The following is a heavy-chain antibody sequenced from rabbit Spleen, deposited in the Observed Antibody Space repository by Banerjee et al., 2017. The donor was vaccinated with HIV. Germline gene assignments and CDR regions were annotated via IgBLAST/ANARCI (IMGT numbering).Heavy chain of an antibody. D-gene: IGHD1-1*01. V-gene: IGHV1S45*01. CDR1: GFPFSEKAV. Sequence: EQLEESGGGLVKPGASLTLTCEASGFPFSEKAVMCWVRQAPGKGLEWIACINTYTDKGVYATWAKGRFTISRTSSTTVTLQMTSLTAADTATYFCARDLTSVIGWNFNLWGPGTLVTVS. CDR2: INTYTDKG. J-gene: IGHJ4*01. CDR3: ARDLTSVIGWNFNL.